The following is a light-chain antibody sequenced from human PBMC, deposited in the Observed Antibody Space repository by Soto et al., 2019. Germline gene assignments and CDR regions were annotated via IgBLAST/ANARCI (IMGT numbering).Light chain of an antibody. Sequence: SYELTQPPSVSVSPGQTATITCSGDKLGDKYACWYQQKPGQSPVLVIYQDNKRPSGIPERFSGSNSGNTATLTISGTQAMDEADYYCQAWDSSHVVFGGGTQLTVL. CDR1: KLGDKY. J-gene: IGLJ2*01. V-gene: IGLV3-1*01. CDR2: QDN. CDR3: QAWDSSHVV.